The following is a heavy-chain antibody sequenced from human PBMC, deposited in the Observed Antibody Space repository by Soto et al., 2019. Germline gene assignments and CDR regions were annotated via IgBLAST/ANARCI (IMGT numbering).Heavy chain of an antibody. V-gene: IGHV3-11*06. CDR3: ARYAAEVTTFFDH. J-gene: IGHJ4*02. D-gene: IGHD4-17*01. Sequence: GGSLRRSCAASGFIFNYYYMSWIRQAPGKGLEWLSNISGSSGSKKYADAGKGRFTISRDNAKKSLYLEMHSLRAEDTAVYYCARYAAEVTTFFDHWGQGTLVTVSS. CDR2: ISGSSGSK. CDR1: GFIFNYYY.